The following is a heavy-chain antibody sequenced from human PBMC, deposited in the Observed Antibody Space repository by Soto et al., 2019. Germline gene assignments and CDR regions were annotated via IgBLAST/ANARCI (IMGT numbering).Heavy chain of an antibody. Sequence: QLQLQESGPGLVKPSETLSLTCTVSGGSISSRGSMSGRSFYWGWMRQPPGKGLEWIASISYSYGSFYNSSLKGRLTISVDTSKNQFSLSLRSVTAADTAVYYCASHRTFWPFDYWGQGTVVTVSS. D-gene: IGHD2-8*01. CDR3: ASHRTFWPFDY. V-gene: IGHV4-39*01. CDR2: ISYSYGS. CDR1: GGSISSRGSMSGRSFY. J-gene: IGHJ4*02.